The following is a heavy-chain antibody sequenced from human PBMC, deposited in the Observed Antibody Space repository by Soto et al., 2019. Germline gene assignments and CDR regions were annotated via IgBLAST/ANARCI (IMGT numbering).Heavy chain of an antibody. J-gene: IGHJ4*02. D-gene: IGHD3-3*01. Sequence: PSETLSLTCAVSGGSIRSNNWWTWFRQPPGKGLEWIGEIYHTGSTSYNPSLKSRVTISVDNSKNQFSLRLSSVTAADTAVYYCASTLKISKFDYWGQGTLVTVSS. V-gene: IGHV4-4*02. CDR1: GGSIRSNNW. CDR2: IYHTGST. CDR3: ASTLKISKFDY.